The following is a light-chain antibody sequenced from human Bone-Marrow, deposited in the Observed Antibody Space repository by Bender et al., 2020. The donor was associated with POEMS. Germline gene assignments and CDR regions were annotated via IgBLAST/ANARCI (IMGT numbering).Light chain of an antibody. Sequence: SYELTQPPSVSVSPGQTASITCSGDALPKKFAYWYQQKPGQAPVLIIYKDIERPSGIPERFSGSSSGTTVTLTISEVQAEDEADYYCQSTDSSGTSWVFGGGTKLTVL. J-gene: IGLJ3*02. CDR3: QSTDSSGTSWV. V-gene: IGLV3-25*03. CDR2: KDI. CDR1: ALPKKF.